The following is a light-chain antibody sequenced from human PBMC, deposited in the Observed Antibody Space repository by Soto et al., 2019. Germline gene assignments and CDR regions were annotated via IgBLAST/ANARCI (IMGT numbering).Light chain of an antibody. CDR3: QQYNNWIT. J-gene: IGKJ5*01. CDR2: AAS. Sequence: EIVMTQSPATLSVSPGERATLSCRASQSVSSNLAWYQQKPGQAPRLLIYAASTRATGIPARFSGSGSGIEFTLTISSLQSEDFALYYCQQYNNWITFGQGTRLEIK. V-gene: IGKV3-15*01. CDR1: QSVSSN.